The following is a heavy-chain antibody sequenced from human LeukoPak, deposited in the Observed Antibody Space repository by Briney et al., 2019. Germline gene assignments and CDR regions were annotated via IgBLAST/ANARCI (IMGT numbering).Heavy chain of an antibody. Sequence: GGSLRLSCAASGVTFSSYAMSWVRQAPGQGLEWVSAISGSGGSTYYADSVKGRFTISRDNSKNTLYLQMNSLRAEDTAVYYCARSEPHYYDSSGYSTFDYWGQGTLATVSS. CDR3: ARSEPHYYDSSGYSTFDY. D-gene: IGHD3-22*01. CDR2: ISGSGGST. V-gene: IGHV3-23*01. J-gene: IGHJ4*02. CDR1: GVTFSSYA.